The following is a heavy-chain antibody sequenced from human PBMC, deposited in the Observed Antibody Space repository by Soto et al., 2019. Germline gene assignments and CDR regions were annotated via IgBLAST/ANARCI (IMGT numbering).Heavy chain of an antibody. Sequence: QVQLVESGGGVVQPGRSLRLSCGASGFTFTDYGMHWVRQAPGKGLEWVAGISYEGSMGYYADSVKGRFTISSDNPKNTLYLQMNSLRAEDTALYYCARALAVGLCQNGACLMDYWGPGTLVTVSS. CDR3: ARALAVGLCQNGACLMDY. D-gene: IGHD2-21*02. V-gene: IGHV3-30*03. CDR1: GFTFTDYG. J-gene: IGHJ4*02. CDR2: ISYEGSMG.